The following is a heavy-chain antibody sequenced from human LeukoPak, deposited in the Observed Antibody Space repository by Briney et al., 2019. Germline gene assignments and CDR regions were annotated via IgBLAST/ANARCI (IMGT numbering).Heavy chain of an antibody. D-gene: IGHD3-3*01. J-gene: IGHJ6*03. Sequence: GGSLRLSCVASGFTFSGSWMNWIRQPPGRGLEWVANLNPDGSAKRYVDSVKGRFTISRDNAKNSLYLQMNSLRAEDTALYYCARAKGWSGFYYYYYMGVWGKGTTVTVSS. CDR2: LNPDGSAK. V-gene: IGHV3-7*03. CDR3: ARAKGWSGFYYYYYMGV. CDR1: GFTFSGSW.